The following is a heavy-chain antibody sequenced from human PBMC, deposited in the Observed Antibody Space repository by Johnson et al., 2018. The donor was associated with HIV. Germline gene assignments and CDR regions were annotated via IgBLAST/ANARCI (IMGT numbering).Heavy chain of an antibody. Sequence: EVQLVESGGGLVQPGGSLRLSCAASGFTFSSYALSLVRQAPGKGLEWVGRIKSKTDGGSTYYADSVKGRFTISRDNSKNTLYLQMNSLRAEDTAVYYCAETPGIAAAGTGYAFDIWGQGTMVTVSS. CDR1: GFTFSSYA. V-gene: IGHV3-23*04. J-gene: IGHJ3*02. CDR2: IKSKTDGGST. D-gene: IGHD6-13*01. CDR3: AETPGIAAAGTGYAFDI.